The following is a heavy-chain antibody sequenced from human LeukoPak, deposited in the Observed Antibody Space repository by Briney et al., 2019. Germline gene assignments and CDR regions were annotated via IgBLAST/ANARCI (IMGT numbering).Heavy chain of an antibody. Sequence: PSQTLSLTCTVSGGSISSGGYYWSWIRQHPGKGLEWSGYIYYSGSTYYNPSLKSRVTISVDTSKNQFSLKLSSVTAADTAVYYCARGSVVVTATYAFDIWGPGTIVTVSS. CDR3: ARGSVVVTATYAFDI. V-gene: IGHV4-31*03. CDR2: IYYSGST. CDR1: GGSISSGGYY. J-gene: IGHJ3*02. D-gene: IGHD2-21*02.